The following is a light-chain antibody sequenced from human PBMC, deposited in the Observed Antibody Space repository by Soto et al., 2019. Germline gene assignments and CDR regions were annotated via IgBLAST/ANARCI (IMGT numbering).Light chain of an antibody. CDR1: QGVATW. CDR2: KAS. V-gene: IGKV1-5*03. Sequence: DIPMTQSPSSLSAFVGDRVTITCRASQGVATWLAWYQQKPGEAPKLLISKASSLANGVPSRFSGSGSGTEFTLTISSLQPDDFATYYCQQYNSYGWTFGQGTKVEIK. CDR3: QQYNSYGWT. J-gene: IGKJ1*01.